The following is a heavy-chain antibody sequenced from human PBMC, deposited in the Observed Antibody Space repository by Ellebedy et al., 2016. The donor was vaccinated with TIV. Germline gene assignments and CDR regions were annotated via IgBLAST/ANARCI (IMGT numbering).Heavy chain of an antibody. CDR2: IGTAGDT. V-gene: IGHV3-13*01. J-gene: IGHJ5*02. Sequence: GESLKISCAASGFTFSSYGMHWVRQATGKGLEWVSAIGTAGDTYYPGSVKGRFTISRENAKNSLYLQMNSLRAGDTAVYYCARGEENYYGSGSFGRFDPWGQGTLVTVSS. CDR3: ARGEENYYGSGSFGRFDP. CDR1: GFTFSSYG. D-gene: IGHD3-10*01.